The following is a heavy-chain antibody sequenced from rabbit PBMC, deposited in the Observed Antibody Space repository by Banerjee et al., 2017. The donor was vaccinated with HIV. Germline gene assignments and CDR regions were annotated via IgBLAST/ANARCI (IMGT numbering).Heavy chain of an antibody. V-gene: IGHV1S40*01. J-gene: IGHJ4*01. D-gene: IGHD4-1*01. CDR3: ARDLAGVIGWNFNL. Sequence: PGKGLELIACIYTGSSDITDYATWAKGRFTISRTSSTTVALQMTSLTAADTATYFCARDLAGVIGWNFNLWGPGTLVTVS. CDR2: IYTGSSDIT.